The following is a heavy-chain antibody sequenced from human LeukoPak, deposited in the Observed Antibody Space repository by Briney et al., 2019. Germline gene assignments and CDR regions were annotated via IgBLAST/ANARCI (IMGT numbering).Heavy chain of an antibody. CDR3: ARSPDILTGENFDY. V-gene: IGHV1-2*02. J-gene: IGHJ4*02. D-gene: IGHD3-9*01. CDR1: GYTFSIYL. CDR2: INPKSGGT. Sequence: ASVKVSCKASGYTFSIYLMHWVRRAPGQGLEWMGWINPKSGGTNEAQKFHDRVTMTRDTSIRTAYMEVSRLRSDDTAVYYCARSPDILTGENFDYWGQGTLVTVSS.